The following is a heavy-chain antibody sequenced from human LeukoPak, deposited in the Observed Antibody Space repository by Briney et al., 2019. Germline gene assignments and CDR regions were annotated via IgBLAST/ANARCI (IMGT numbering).Heavy chain of an antibody. CDR1: GFTFSNCW. J-gene: IGHJ3*02. CDR2: IKKDGSGK. Sequence: GGSLRLSCAASGFTFSNCWMTWVRQAPGKELEWVANIKKDGSGKYYVDSVKGRFTISRDNAKNSLYLQLNSLRAEDTAVYYCAIHLRFSPFDIWGQGTMVTVSS. V-gene: IGHV3-7*03. CDR3: AIHLRFSPFDI. D-gene: IGHD3-3*01.